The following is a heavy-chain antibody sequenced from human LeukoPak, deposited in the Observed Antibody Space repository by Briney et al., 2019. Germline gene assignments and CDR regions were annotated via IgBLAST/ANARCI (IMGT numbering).Heavy chain of an antibody. CDR1: GFTFSSYA. D-gene: IGHD2-15*01. CDR2: ISYDGSNK. V-gene: IGHV3-30*01. CDR3: ARDIWGDIVVVVAATRGYYFDY. Sequence: GGSLRLSRAASGFTFSSYAMHWVRQAPGKGLEWVAVISYDGSNKYYADSVKGRFTISRDNSKNTLYLQMNSLRAEDTAVYYCARDIWGDIVVVVAATRGYYFDYWGQGTLVTVSS. J-gene: IGHJ4*02.